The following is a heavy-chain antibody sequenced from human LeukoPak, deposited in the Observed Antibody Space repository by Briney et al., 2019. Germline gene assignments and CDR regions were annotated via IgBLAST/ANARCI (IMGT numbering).Heavy chain of an antibody. Sequence: GGSLRLSCAASGFTDSSNYMSWVRQPPGKGLEWVSVIYSGGSTYYADSVKGRFTISRDNSKNTLYLQMNSLRAEDTAVYYCARKGNYYDSSGLDYWGQGTLVTVSS. CDR3: ARKGNYYDSSGLDY. CDR2: IYSGGST. CDR1: GFTDSSNY. J-gene: IGHJ4*02. D-gene: IGHD3-22*01. V-gene: IGHV3-53*01.